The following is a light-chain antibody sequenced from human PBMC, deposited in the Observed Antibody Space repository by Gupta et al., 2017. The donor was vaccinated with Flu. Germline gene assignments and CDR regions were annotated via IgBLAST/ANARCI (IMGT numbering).Light chain of an antibody. CDR2: TNN. J-gene: IGLJ1*01. Sequence: QSVLAQSPSVSGTPGQRVTISCSGTSSDIGSNNVYWYQQFPGMAPKLLIYTNNQRPSGVPARFSGSKSGTSASLAISGLQSDDEADYYCAAWDDSLNGYVCGSGTTV. CDR3: AAWDDSLNGYV. CDR1: SSDIGSNN. V-gene: IGLV1-44*01.